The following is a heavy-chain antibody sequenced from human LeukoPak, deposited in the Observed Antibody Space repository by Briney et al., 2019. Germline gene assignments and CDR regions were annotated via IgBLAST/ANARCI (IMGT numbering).Heavy chain of an antibody. V-gene: IGHV1-18*04. D-gene: IGHD3-9*01. CDR1: GYTFTSYG. CDR2: ISAYNGNT. CDR3: ARDDYDILTGYYMGHAFDI. Sequence: GASVKVSCKASGYTFTSYGISWVRQAPGQGLEWMGWISAYNGNTNYAQKLQGRVTMTTDTSTSTAYMELRSLRSDDTAVYYCARDDYDILTGYYMGHAFDIWGQGTMVTVSS. J-gene: IGHJ3*02.